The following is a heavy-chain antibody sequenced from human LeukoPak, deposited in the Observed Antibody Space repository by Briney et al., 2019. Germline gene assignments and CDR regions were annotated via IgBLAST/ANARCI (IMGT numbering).Heavy chain of an antibody. V-gene: IGHV1-69*05. CDR3: ARGSQLSTVPGYRWFDP. CDR1: GGTFSSYA. J-gene: IGHJ5*02. CDR2: IIPIFGTA. D-gene: IGHD2-2*01. Sequence: ASVKVSCKASGGTFSSYAISWVRQAPGQGLEWMGGIIPIFGTANYAQKFQGRVTITTDESTSTAYMELSSLRSEDTAVYYCARGSQLSTVPGYRWFDPWGQGTLVTVSS.